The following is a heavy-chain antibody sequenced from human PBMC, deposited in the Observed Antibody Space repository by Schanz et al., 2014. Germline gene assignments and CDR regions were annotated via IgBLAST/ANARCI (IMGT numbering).Heavy chain of an antibody. V-gene: IGHV1-69*04. J-gene: IGHJ4*02. CDR3: ARGYGDSPTDF. CDR1: GGTFSTYT. D-gene: IGHD4-17*01. CDR2: IIPSLGIA. Sequence: QVQLVQSGAEVKKPGASVKVSCKASGGTFSTYTISWVRQAPGQGLEWMGRIIPSLGIANYAQNFQGRVTITADKSTSTAYMELSSLRSEDTAVYYCARGYGDSPTDFWGQGTLVTVSS.